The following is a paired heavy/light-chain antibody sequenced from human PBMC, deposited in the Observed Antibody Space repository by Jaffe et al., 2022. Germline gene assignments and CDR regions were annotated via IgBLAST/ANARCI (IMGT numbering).Heavy chain of an antibody. V-gene: IGHV3-23*01. CDR2: ITDTGVGT. CDR3: AKSQFRGGAIPDANFDS. J-gene: IGHJ4*02. Sequence: EVQLLESGGGLVQPGGSLRLSCAASGFNFSNYAINWVRQSPGKGLEWVSAITDTGVGTYYADSVKGRFTISRDNSKNTVYLQMNCLRAEDTALYYCAKSQFRGGAIPDANFDSWGQGILVIVSS. CDR1: GFNFSNYA. D-gene: IGHD2-2*01.
Light chain of an antibody. Sequence: DIQMTQSPPSLSASVGDSVTITCRASQSITTYLNWYQQKPGKAPKLLIYGASSLQSGVPLRFSGGGSGTDFTLTISGLHSEDFASYYCQQSYSAPLTFGGGTKVEIK. J-gene: IGKJ4*01. CDR3: QQSYSAPLT. CDR2: GAS. V-gene: IGKV1-39*01. CDR1: QSITTY.